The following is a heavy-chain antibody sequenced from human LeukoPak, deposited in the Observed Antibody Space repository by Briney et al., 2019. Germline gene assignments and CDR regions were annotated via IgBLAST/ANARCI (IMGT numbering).Heavy chain of an antibody. CDR2: IIPIFGTA. J-gene: IGHJ4*02. D-gene: IGHD6-13*01. V-gene: IGHV1-69*01. CDR3: ARGIAAAPLDY. Sequence: SVKVSCKASGGTXSSYAISGVRQAPGQGLEWMGGIIPIFGTANYAQKFQGRVTITADESTSTAYMELSSLRSEDTAVYYCARGIAAAPLDYWGQGTLVTVSS. CDR1: GGTXSSYA.